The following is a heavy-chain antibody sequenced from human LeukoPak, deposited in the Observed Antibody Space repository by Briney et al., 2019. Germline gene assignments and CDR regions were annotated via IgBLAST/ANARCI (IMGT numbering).Heavy chain of an antibody. CDR1: GGSISSGDYY. J-gene: IGHJ5*02. CDR2: IYYSGST. CDR3: ARDLVGLRLRWFDP. V-gene: IGHV4-30-4*08. D-gene: IGHD4-17*01. Sequence: PSETLSLTCTVSGGSISSGDYYWSWLRQPPGKGLEWIGYIYYSGSTYYNPSLKSRVTISVNTSKNQFSLELSSVTAADTAVYYCARDLVGLRLRWFDPWGQGTLVTVSS.